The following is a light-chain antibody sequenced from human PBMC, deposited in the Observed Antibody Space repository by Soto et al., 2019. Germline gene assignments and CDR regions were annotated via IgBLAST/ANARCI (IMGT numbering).Light chain of an antibody. CDR3: QQRSNWPSIT. CDR2: DAS. Sequence: EIVLTQSPGTLSLSLGERATLSCRASQDVSSSYLAWYQQKPGQAPSLLIYDASTRATGIPARFSGSGSGTDFTLTISSLEPEDFAVYYCQQRSNWPSITFGQGTRLEV. J-gene: IGKJ5*01. V-gene: IGKV3D-20*02. CDR1: QDVSSSY.